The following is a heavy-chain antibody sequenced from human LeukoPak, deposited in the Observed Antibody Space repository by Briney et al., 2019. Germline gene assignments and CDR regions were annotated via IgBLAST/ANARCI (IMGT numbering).Heavy chain of an antibody. CDR2: ISPDGNNP. V-gene: IGHV3-74*01. Sequence: PGGSLRLSCAAAGFTFSSYWMHWVRQAPGKGLVWVSRISPDGNNPRYADSVKGRFTISRDNAKNTLYLQMHSLRVEDTAVYYCTKEFYGDYLWGQGTLVTVSS. CDR1: GFTFSSYW. J-gene: IGHJ4*02. CDR3: TKEFYGDYL. D-gene: IGHD4-17*01.